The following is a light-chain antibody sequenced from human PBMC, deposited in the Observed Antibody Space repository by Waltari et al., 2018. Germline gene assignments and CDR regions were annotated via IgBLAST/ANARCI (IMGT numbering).Light chain of an antibody. V-gene: IGLV2-23*01. CDR3: CSYVGGITPFLV. J-gene: IGLJ2*01. Sequence: QQLPVKVPKLMIYESSKRPSGVSNRFSGSKSDNTASLTITVLQTEDEADYYCCSYVGGITPFLVFGGGTKVTVL. CDR2: ESS.